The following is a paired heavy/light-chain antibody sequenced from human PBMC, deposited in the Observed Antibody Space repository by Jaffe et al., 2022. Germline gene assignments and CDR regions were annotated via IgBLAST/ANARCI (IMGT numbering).Light chain of an antibody. Sequence: DIVMTQSPDSLAVSVGERATINCKSSQSVLYSSNNKNYLTWYQQKPGQPPKLLIYWASARESGVPDRFSGSGSGTDFTLTISSLQAEDVAVYYCQQYYSTPWTFGQGTKVEIK. CDR3: QQYYSTPWT. CDR1: QSVLYSSNNKNY. CDR2: WAS. J-gene: IGKJ1*01. V-gene: IGKV4-1*01.
Heavy chain of an antibody. CDR1: GFTFETYW. J-gene: IGHJ4*02. CDR3: VRGYMHSSGQVS. V-gene: IGHV3-74*01. D-gene: IGHD6-19*01. Sequence: EVQLVESGGDLVQPGGSLRISCAASGFTFETYWMHWVRQPPGRGLVWVSRISRDGTTTDYADSVKGRFTISRDNAKNTLFLQMNSLRAEDTAVYYCVRGYMHSSGQVSWGQGTLVTVSS. CDR2: ISRDGTTT.